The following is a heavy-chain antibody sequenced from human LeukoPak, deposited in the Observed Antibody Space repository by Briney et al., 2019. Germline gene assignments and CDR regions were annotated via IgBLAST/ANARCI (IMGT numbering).Heavy chain of an antibody. J-gene: IGHJ4*02. V-gene: IGHV3-30*02. CDR2: IRYDGSNK. Sequence: GGSLRLSCAASGFTFSSYGMHWVRQAPGKGLEWVAFIRYDGSNKYYADSVKGRFTISRDNAKNSLYLQMNSLRAEDTAVYYCAREEGTVAGIVYWGQGTLVTVSS. CDR3: AREEGTVAGIVY. D-gene: IGHD6-19*01. CDR1: GFTFSSYG.